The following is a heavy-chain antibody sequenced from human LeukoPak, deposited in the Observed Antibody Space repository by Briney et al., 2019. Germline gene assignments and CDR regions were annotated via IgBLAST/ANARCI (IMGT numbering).Heavy chain of an antibody. CDR1: GYSFTSYW. V-gene: IGHV5-51*01. Sequence: GESLKISCKGSGYSFTSYWIGWVRQMPGKGLEWMGIIYPGDSDTRYSPSFQGQVTISADKSISTAYLQWSSLRALDTAIYYCARHLLTPGGSYYFDFWGQGTLVTVSS. CDR3: ARHLLTPGGSYYFDF. J-gene: IGHJ4*02. CDR2: IYPGDSDT. D-gene: IGHD1-26*01.